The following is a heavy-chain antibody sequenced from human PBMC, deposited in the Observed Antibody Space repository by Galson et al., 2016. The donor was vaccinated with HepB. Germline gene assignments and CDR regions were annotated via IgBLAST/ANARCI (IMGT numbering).Heavy chain of an antibody. V-gene: IGHV3-53*01. D-gene: IGHD3-16*02. CDR3: ARVQTFYDYTWGTSRPRYFDY. CDR1: GFAVRSNF. CDR2: IYSGGST. Sequence: SLRLSCAVSGFAVRSNFMAWVRQAPGKGLEWASLIYSGGSTYYADSVRGRFTISRDISKNTLFLEMLNLRAEDTAVYYCARVQTFYDYTWGTSRPRYFDYWGQGTPVTVSS. J-gene: IGHJ4*02.